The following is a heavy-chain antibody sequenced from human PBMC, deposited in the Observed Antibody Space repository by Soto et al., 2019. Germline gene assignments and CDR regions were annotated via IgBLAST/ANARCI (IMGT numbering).Heavy chain of an antibody. J-gene: IGHJ6*02. CDR1: GFAFSTFE. Sequence: PGGSLRLSCAASGFAFSTFEMNWVRQAPGKRLEWLSYISSSGTTIYYADSVKGRFTISRDNAKNSLYLRMNSLRAEDTAVYYCASIRETYYYDLDVWGQGTTVTVSS. CDR2: ISSSGTTI. CDR3: ASIRETYYYDLDV. V-gene: IGHV3-48*03. D-gene: IGHD1-26*01.